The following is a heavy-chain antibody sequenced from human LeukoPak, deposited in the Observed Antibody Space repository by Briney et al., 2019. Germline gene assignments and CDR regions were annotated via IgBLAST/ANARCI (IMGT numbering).Heavy chain of an antibody. Sequence: GGSLRLSCAASGFTFSDSSVHWVRQASGKGLEWIGLMEKELNGYATAYAASVRGRFTISRDDSQNTAYLQMDSLKTEDTALYYCNRESGTYNWLDHWGQGTLVTVSS. V-gene: IGHV3-73*01. D-gene: IGHD1-26*01. J-gene: IGHJ5*02. CDR2: MEKELNGYAT. CDR3: NRESGTYNWLDH. CDR1: GFTFSDSS.